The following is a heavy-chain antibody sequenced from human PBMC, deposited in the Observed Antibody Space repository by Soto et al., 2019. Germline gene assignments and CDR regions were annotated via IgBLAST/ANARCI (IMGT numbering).Heavy chain of an antibody. CDR3: ARDYYDSSGSNHFDY. V-gene: IGHV3-7*01. D-gene: IGHD3-22*01. CDR1: GFTFSSYW. CDR2: IKQDGSEK. J-gene: IGHJ4*02. Sequence: EVQLVESGGGLVQPGGSLRLSCAASGFTFSSYWTSWVRQAPGKGLEWVANIKQDGSEKYYVDSVKGRFTISRDNAKNSLYLQMNSLRAEDTAVYYCARDYYDSSGSNHFDYWGQGTLVTVSS.